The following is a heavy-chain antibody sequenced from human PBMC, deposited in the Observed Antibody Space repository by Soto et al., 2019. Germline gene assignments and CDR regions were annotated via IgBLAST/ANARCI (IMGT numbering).Heavy chain of an antibody. CDR1: GYTFTSYG. CDR3: ARDLTTVTIFRRAFDI. J-gene: IGHJ3*02. Sequence: GASVKVSCKASGYTFTSYGISWVRQAPGQGLEWMGWISAYNGNTNYAQKLQGRVTMTTDTSTSTAYMELRSLRSDDTAVYYCARDLTTVTIFRRAFDIWGQGTMVTVSS. V-gene: IGHV1-18*01. CDR2: ISAYNGNT. D-gene: IGHD4-17*01.